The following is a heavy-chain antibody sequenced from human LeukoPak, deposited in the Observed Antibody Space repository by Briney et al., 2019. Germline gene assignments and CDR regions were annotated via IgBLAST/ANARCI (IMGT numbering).Heavy chain of an antibody. Sequence: SQTLSLTCAISGDSVSNNNVAWNWIRQSPSRGLEWLGRTYHRSKWYNDYAISVKSRITINPDTSMNQFSLQLNSVTPDDTAVYYCARVSSRVFDYWGQGTLVTVSS. CDR1: GDSVSNNNVA. D-gene: IGHD3-10*01. V-gene: IGHV6-1*01. J-gene: IGHJ4*02. CDR3: ARVSSRVFDY. CDR2: TYHRSKWYN.